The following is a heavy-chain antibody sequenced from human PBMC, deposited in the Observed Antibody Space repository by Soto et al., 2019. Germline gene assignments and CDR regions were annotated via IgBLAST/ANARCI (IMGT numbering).Heavy chain of an antibody. CDR1: GFTFSSYA. V-gene: IGHV3-23*01. J-gene: IGHJ2*01. Sequence: EVQLLESGGGLVQPGGSLRLSCAASGFTFSSYAMSWVRQAPGKGLEWVAVINIGGGTVYADSVKGRFAISRDNSKNTLSLQMNSLRAEDTAIYYCAKEALGYFDLWGRGTLVTVPS. CDR2: INIGGGT. CDR3: AKEALGYFDL.